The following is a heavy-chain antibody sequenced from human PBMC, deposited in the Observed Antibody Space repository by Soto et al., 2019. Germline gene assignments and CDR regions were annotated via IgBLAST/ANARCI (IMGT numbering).Heavy chain of an antibody. J-gene: IGHJ1*01. V-gene: IGHV3-23*01. CDR3: AKGSFDYSASVDH. D-gene: IGHD1-26*01. CDR2: VSARGGSS. Sequence: EVQLLESGGGLVQPGGSLRLACAASGFSFNSYAMVCVLQAPGRGLECVSVVSARGGSSYFAYSVKGRFTIPRDKSKNVLSLEMNNLSAEDTPTYFCAKGSFDYSASVDHWGQGTVVLVSS. CDR1: GFSFNSYA.